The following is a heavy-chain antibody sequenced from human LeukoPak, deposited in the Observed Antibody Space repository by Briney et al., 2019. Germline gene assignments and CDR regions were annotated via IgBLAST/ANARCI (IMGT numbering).Heavy chain of an antibody. Sequence: PGGSLRLSCAASGFTFSGSGMSWVRQAPGKGLEWISSSGDSDGSTYYADSLKGRFTISRDNSKSTLILQMNSLRVEDTALYYCTKRVKYGGTWDHFADWGQGTLVTVSS. CDR2: SGDSDGST. J-gene: IGHJ4*02. CDR1: GFTFSGSG. D-gene: IGHD1-26*01. CDR3: TKRVKYGGTWDHFAD. V-gene: IGHV3-23*01.